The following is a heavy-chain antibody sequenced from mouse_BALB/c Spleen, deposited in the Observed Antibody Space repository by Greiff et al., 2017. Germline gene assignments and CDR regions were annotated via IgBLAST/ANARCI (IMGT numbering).Heavy chain of an antibody. J-gene: IGHJ2*01. V-gene: IGHV5-17*02. Sequence: EVKLQESGGGLVQPGGSRKLSCAASGFTFSSFGMHWVRQAPEKGLEWVAYISSGSSTIYYADTVKGRFTISRDNPKNTLFLQMTSLRSEDTAMYYCARGYGAGNHFDYWGQGTTLTVSS. CDR3: ARGYGAGNHFDY. D-gene: IGHD2-1*01. CDR1: GFTFSSFG. CDR2: ISSGSSTI.